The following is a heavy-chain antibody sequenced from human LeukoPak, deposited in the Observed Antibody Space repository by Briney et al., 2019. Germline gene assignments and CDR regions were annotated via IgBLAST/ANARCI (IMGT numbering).Heavy chain of an antibody. CDR1: GYTFTSYG. D-gene: IGHD6-13*01. Sequence: ASVKVSCKASGYTFTSYGISWVRQAPGQGLEWMGWISAYNGNTNYAQKLQGRVTMTTDTSTSTAYMELRSLRSDDTAVYYCARIDSSSWYLDAFDIWGQGTMVTVSS. V-gene: IGHV1-18*01. CDR3: ARIDSSSWYLDAFDI. CDR2: ISAYNGNT. J-gene: IGHJ3*02.